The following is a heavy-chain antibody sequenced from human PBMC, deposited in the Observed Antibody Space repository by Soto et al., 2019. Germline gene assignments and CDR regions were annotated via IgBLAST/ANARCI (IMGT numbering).Heavy chain of an antibody. CDR1: GLILGTYE. J-gene: IGHJ3*02. Sequence: PGGSLRLSCEGSGLILGTYEMNWVRQTPGRGLERVAHIKPSGFTLYSASFRGRFIISRDDVRNSLSLQMRDLRGEDTAVYYCVTERPTDPHFSGYEAFDIWGQGTMVTVS. CDR3: VTERPTDPHFSGYEAFDI. CDR2: IKPSGFTL. D-gene: IGHD3-22*01. V-gene: IGHV3-48*03.